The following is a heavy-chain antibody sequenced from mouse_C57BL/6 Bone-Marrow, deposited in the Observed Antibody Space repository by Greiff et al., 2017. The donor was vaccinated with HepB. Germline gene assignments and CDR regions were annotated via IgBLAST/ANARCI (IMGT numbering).Heavy chain of an antibody. CDR2: IDPSDSET. V-gene: IGHV1-52*01. J-gene: IGHJ2*01. D-gene: IGHD2-13*01. CDR3: AWGLYSQEPFDY. CDR1: GYTFTSYW. Sequence: VQLQQPGAELVRPGPSVKLSCKASGYTFTSYWMHWVKQRPIQGLEWIGNIDPSDSETHYNQKFKDKATLTVDKSSSTAYMQLSSLTSEDSAVYYCAWGLYSQEPFDYWGQGTTLTVSS.